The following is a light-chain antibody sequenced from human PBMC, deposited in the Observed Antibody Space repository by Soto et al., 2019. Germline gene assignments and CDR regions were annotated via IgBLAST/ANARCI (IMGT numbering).Light chain of an antibody. Sequence: SYELTQPPSVSVSPGQTANITCSGNTLGSKFVFWYQQKAGQSPMVGIYEDTKRPSGIPERFSGSNSGNTATLTISGTQAMDEADFYCQAWDSGTVVFGGGTKLTVL. CDR1: TLGSKF. CDR3: QAWDSGTVV. CDR2: EDT. V-gene: IGLV3-1*01. J-gene: IGLJ2*01.